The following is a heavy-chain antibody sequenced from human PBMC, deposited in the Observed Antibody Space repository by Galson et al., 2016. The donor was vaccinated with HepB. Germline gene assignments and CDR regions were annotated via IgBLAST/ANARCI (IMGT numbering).Heavy chain of an antibody. CDR3: ARDRRVALFGMDV. Sequence: SVKVSCKASGYTFSSYGISWVRQAPGQGLEWMGWSSGYNGNKKYAQKFQGRVTVTTDTSTSTDYMELRSLRPDDTAVYYYARDRRVALFGMDVWGQGTTVTVPS. V-gene: IGHV1-18*01. D-gene: IGHD3-3*01. CDR2: SSGYNGNK. CDR1: GYTFSSYG. J-gene: IGHJ6*02.